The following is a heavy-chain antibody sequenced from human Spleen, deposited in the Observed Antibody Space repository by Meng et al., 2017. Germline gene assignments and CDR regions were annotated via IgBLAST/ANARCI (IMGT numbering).Heavy chain of an antibody. D-gene: IGHD4-11*01. CDR3: ARGPTTMAHDFDY. CDR2: INHSGST. CDR1: GGASSDYY. J-gene: IGHJ4*02. V-gene: IGHV4-34*01. Sequence: QGHRRQWGAGLLKPSETLSLTCVVSGGASSDYYWSWIRQPPGKGLEWIGEINHSGSTNYNPSLESRATISVDTSQNNLSLKLSSVTAADSAVYYCARGPTTMAHDFDYWGQGTLVTVSS.